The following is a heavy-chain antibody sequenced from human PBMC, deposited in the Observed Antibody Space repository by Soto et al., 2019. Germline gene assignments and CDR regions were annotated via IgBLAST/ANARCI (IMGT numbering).Heavy chain of an antibody. J-gene: IGHJ1*01. V-gene: IGHV3-21*01. CDR1: GFTFSSYS. D-gene: IGHD2-2*01. CDR2: ISSSSSYI. Sequence: EVQLVESGGGLVKPGGSLRLSCAASGFTFSSYSMNWVRQAPGKGLEWVSSISSSSSYIYYADSVKGRFTISRDNAKNSLSLQMTRLRAEDTAVYYCASGWCSSTSCYGFEYFQHWGQGTLVTVSS. CDR3: ASGWCSSTSCYGFEYFQH.